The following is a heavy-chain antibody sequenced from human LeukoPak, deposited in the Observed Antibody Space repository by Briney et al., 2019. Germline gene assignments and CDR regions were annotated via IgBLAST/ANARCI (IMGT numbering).Heavy chain of an antibody. J-gene: IGHJ6*02. D-gene: IGHD1-7*01. CDR1: GFMFRSFA. V-gene: IGHV3-30-3*01. CDR3: ARDEDNWNYGGGYYRYNGMDV. CDR2: ISYDGSNK. Sequence: GGSLRLSCAASGFMFRSFAMHWVRQAPGRGLEWVAVISYDGSNKYYADSVKGRFTMSRDNSENTVYLQLNNLRAEDTALYYCARDEDNWNYGGGYYRYNGMDVWGQGTTVTVS.